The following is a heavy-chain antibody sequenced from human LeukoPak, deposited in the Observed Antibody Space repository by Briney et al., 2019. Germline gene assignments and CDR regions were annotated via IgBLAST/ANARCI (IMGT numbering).Heavy chain of an antibody. D-gene: IGHD3-22*01. V-gene: IGHV3-15*01. CDR3: TTGYLTYYYDSSGYYDFDY. CDR1: GFTFSNAW. J-gene: IGHJ4*02. Sequence: GGSLRLSCVASGFTFSNAWMSWVRQAPGKGLEWVGRIKSKTDGGTTDYAAPVKGRFTISRDDSKNTLYLQMNSLKTEDTAVYYCTTGYLTYYYDSSGYYDFDYWGQGTLVTVSS. CDR2: IKSKTDGGTT.